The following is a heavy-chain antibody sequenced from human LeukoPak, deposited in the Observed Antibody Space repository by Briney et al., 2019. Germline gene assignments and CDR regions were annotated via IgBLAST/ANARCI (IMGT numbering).Heavy chain of an antibody. CDR1: GFTFSNYW. V-gene: IGHV3-74*01. Sequence: GGSLRLSCAASGFTFSNYWMHWVRQAPGKGLEWVSRINTDGTSTIYADSVRGRFTISRDNAKNTVYLQMNSLRAEDTAVYYCARGSVGPDCWGQGPLVTVSS. CDR3: ARGSVGPDC. D-gene: IGHD1-26*01. J-gene: IGHJ4*02. CDR2: INTDGTST.